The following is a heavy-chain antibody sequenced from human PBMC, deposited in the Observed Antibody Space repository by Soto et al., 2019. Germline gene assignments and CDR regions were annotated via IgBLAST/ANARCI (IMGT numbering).Heavy chain of an antibody. CDR3: ARIAASGRGWDV. J-gene: IGHJ6*02. V-gene: IGHV3-7*01. CDR1: KFTFSSYW. CDR2: IKQDGSEE. D-gene: IGHD6-13*01. Sequence: EVQLVESGGGLVQPGGSLRLSCVDIKFTFSSYWKRWVRQARVKGLEWVGNIKQDGSEENYVDSVKGRFTISRDNAKNSMYLQMNSLRAQDTAVYYCARIAASGRGWDVWGQGTTVVVSS.